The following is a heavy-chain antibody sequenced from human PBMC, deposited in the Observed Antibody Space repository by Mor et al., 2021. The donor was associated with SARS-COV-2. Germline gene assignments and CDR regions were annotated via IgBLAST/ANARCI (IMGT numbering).Heavy chain of an antibody. V-gene: IGHV3-73*01. Sequence: GLEWVGRIRSKANSYATAYAASVKGRFTISRDDSKNTVYLQMNSLKTEDTAVYYCTRLHSSSFGYWGQGTL. CDR3: TRLHSSSFGY. J-gene: IGHJ4*02. D-gene: IGHD6-13*01. CDR2: IRSKANSYAT.